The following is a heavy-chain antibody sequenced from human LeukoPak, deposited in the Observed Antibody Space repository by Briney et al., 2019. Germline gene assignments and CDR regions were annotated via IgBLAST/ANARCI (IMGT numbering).Heavy chain of an antibody. V-gene: IGHV7-4-1*02. CDR2: INTNTGNP. CDR3: ARFYPSSGWYGGFYFDY. D-gene: IGHD6-19*01. Sequence: GASVKVSCKASGYTFTSYAMNWVRQAPGQGLEWMGWINTNTGNPTYAQGFTGRFVFSLDTSVSTAYLQISSLKAEDTAVYYCARFYPSSGWYGGFYFDYWGQGTLVTVSS. CDR1: GYTFTSYA. J-gene: IGHJ4*02.